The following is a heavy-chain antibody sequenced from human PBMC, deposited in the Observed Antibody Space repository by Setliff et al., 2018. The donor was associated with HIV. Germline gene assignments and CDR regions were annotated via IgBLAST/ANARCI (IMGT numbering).Heavy chain of an antibody. CDR1: GGSIKYDY. J-gene: IGHJ4*02. Sequence: PSETLSLTCSVSGGSIKYDYWSWIRQPPGKGLEWIGEIIHSGSTNYNPSLKSRVTISVDTSKNQFSLKLSSVTAADTAVYYCARRSGWSLDYWGQGTLVTVSS. CDR3: ARRSGWSLDY. CDR2: IIHSGST. D-gene: IGHD6-19*01. V-gene: IGHV4-34*12.